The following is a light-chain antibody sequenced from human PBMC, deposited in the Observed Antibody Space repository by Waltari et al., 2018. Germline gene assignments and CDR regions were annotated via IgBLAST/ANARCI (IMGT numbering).Light chain of an antibody. CDR1: SSNIESNT. J-gene: IGLJ2*01. V-gene: IGLV1-44*01. CDR2: SND. Sequence: QSVLTQAPSASGTPGRRVTIPCSGSSSNIESNTSNWYQQLPGTAPKLLIYSNDQRPSGVPDRFSGSKSGTSASLAISGLQSEDEAEYSCAVWDDSLSGVVFGGGTKLTVL. CDR3: AVWDDSLSGVV.